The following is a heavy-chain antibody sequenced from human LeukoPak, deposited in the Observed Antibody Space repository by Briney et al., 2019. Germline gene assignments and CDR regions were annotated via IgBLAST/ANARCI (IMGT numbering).Heavy chain of an antibody. Sequence: SGGSLRLSCVASGFNFRSYAMRWFRQAPGKGLEYVSSITTGGGLKFYANSVRGRFTISRDNSKNTLYLQMDSLTVEDTAVYCCVRQLVPSANAVDVWGQGTTVIVSS. CDR1: GFNFRSYA. D-gene: IGHD3-3*02. J-gene: IGHJ6*02. CDR3: VRQLVPSANAVDV. V-gene: IGHV3-23*01. CDR2: ITTGGGLK.